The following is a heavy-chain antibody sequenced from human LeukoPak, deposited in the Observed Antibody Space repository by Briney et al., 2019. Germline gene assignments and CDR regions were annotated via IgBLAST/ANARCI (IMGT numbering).Heavy chain of an antibody. J-gene: IGHJ6*02. Sequence: PSETLSLTCAVYGGSFGGYYWSWIRQPPGKGLEWIGEINHSGSTNYNPSLKSRVTISVDTSKNQFSLKLSSVTAADTAVYYCAVVPAAKSYYYYGMDVWGQGTTVTVSS. V-gene: IGHV4-34*01. CDR3: AVVPAAKSYYYYGMDV. CDR2: INHSGST. D-gene: IGHD2-2*01. CDR1: GGSFGGYY.